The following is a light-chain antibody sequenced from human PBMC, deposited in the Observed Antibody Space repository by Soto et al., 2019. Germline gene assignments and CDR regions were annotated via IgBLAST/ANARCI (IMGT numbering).Light chain of an antibody. Sequence: QSVLTQPPSASGSPGQSVTISCTGTSSDVGPYKYVSWYQQHPGKAPKLIIYAVNQRPSGVPDRFSGSKSGNTASLTVSGLQVEDEADYSCSSYASGNIYVFGTGTKVTVL. CDR2: AVN. CDR1: SSDVGPYKY. CDR3: SSYASGNIYV. V-gene: IGLV2-8*01. J-gene: IGLJ1*01.